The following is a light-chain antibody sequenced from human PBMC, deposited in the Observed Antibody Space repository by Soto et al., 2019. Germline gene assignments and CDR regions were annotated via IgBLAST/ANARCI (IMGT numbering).Light chain of an antibody. CDR3: QQSYNPIT. CDR1: QSISSY. J-gene: IGKJ5*01. CDR2: AAS. Sequence: DIQMTQSPSSLSASVGDRVTITCRASQSISSYLNWYQQKPGKAPXXLIYAASSLQSGVPSRFSGSGSGTDFTLTISSLQPEDFATYYCQQSYNPITFGQGTRLEIK. V-gene: IGKV1-39*01.